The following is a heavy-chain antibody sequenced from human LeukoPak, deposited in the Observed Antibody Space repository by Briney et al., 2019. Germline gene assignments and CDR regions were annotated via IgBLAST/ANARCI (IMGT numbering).Heavy chain of an antibody. CDR3: AKDLTSRKVPAAMELDY. Sequence: PGGSLRLSCATSGFTFNNAWMSWVRQAPGKGLEWVSAISGSGGSTYYADSVKGRFTISRDNSKNTLYLQMNSLRAEDTAVYYCAKDLTSRKVPAAMELDYWGQGTLVTVSS. CDR1: GFTFNNAW. CDR2: ISGSGGST. J-gene: IGHJ4*02. D-gene: IGHD2-2*01. V-gene: IGHV3-23*01.